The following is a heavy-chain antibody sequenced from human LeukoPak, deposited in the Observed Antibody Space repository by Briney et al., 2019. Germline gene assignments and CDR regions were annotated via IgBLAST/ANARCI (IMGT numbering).Heavy chain of an antibody. Sequence: PGGSLRLSCAASGFTFSNAWMSWVRQAPGKGLEWLGRSRIKADGYITQYAASVKGRFTISRDESKNLLYLQMDSLKTEDTAVYYCARELSPAVKFYFDSWGQGTQVTVSS. CDR2: SRIKADGYIT. V-gene: IGHV3-72*01. CDR1: GFTFSNAW. D-gene: IGHD2/OR15-2a*01. J-gene: IGHJ4*02. CDR3: ARELSPAVKFYFDS.